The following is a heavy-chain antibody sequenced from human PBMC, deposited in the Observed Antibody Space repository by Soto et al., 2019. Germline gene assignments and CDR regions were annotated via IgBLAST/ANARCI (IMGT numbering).Heavy chain of an antibody. CDR2: INHAGST. CDR3: ATFRRNYFDN. CDR1: GDSISGFY. Sequence: QVQLQESGPGLVKPSETLSLTCTVSGDSISGFYWSWIRQPPGKGLEWIGYINHAGSTYYSPSLQSRVTISLGSSKNQFSLILTSVIAADTAVYFCATFRRNYFDNWGQGTLVTVSS. D-gene: IGHD3-16*01. V-gene: IGHV4-59*01. J-gene: IGHJ4*02.